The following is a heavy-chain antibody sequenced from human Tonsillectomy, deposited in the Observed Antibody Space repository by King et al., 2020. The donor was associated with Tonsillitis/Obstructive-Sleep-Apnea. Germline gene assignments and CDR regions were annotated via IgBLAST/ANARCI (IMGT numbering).Heavy chain of an antibody. V-gene: IGHV4-59*08. CDR2: IYYSGDT. CDR1: GASISSYY. CDR3: ARQMGAAFDY. Sequence: VQLQESGPGLVKPSETLSLTCTVSGASISSYYWTWIRQPPGKGLEWIGYIYYSGDTNYNPSLKSRVSKPVDTSKNQFSLKLSSVTAADTAVYYCARQMGAAFDYWGQGNLVTVSS. J-gene: IGHJ4*02. D-gene: IGHD1-26*01.